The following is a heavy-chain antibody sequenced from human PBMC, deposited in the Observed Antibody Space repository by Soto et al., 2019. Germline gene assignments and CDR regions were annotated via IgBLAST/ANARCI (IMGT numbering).Heavy chain of an antibody. V-gene: IGHV3-23*01. J-gene: IGHJ4*02. D-gene: IGHD2-15*01. CDR2: ISGSGGST. CDR3: AKVGLTYCSGGSCYFDY. Sequence: GGSLRLSCAASGFTFSSYAMSWVRQAPGKGLEWVSAISGSGGSTYYADSVKGRFTISRDNSKNTLYLQMNSLRAEDTAVYYCAKVGLTYCSGGSCYFDYWGQGTLVTVSS. CDR1: GFTFSSYA.